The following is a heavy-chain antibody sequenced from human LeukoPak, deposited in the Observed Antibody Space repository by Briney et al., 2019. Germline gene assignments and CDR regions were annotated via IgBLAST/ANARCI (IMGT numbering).Heavy chain of an antibody. CDR3: ARGTVRAAAGTFDY. J-gene: IGHJ4*02. V-gene: IGHV4-34*01. CDR2: INHSGST. Sequence: PSETLSLTCAVYAGFFSGYYWSWIRQPPGKGLEWLGEINHSGSTNYNPSLKSRVTISVDTSKNQFSLKLSSVTAADTAVYYCARGTVRAAAGTFDYWGQGTLVTVSS. D-gene: IGHD6-13*01. CDR1: AGFFSGYY.